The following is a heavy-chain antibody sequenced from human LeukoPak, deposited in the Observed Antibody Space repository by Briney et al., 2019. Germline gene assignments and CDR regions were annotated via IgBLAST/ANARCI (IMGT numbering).Heavy chain of an antibody. V-gene: IGHV3-48*01. CDR2: ISSSSSTI. CDR3: ARDDYGDPNYFDY. Sequence: GGSLRLSCVASGFTFSSYSMNWVRQAPGKGLEWVSYISSSSSTIYYADSVKGRFTISRDNAKNSLYLQMNSLRAEDTAVYYCARDDYGDPNYFDYWGQGTLVTVSS. J-gene: IGHJ4*02. D-gene: IGHD4-17*01. CDR1: GFTFSSYS.